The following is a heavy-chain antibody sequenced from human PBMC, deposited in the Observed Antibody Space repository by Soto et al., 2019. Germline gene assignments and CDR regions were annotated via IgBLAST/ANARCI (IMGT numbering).Heavy chain of an antibody. CDR2: INWNSGSI. Sequence: PGGSLRLSCAASGFTFDDYAMHWVRQAPGKGLEWVSGINWNSGSIGYADSVKGRFTISRDNAKTSLYLQMNSLRAEDTDLYYCAKDRGSGSYAANYYYYGMDVWGQGTTVTVSS. V-gene: IGHV3-9*01. CDR1: GFTFDDYA. D-gene: IGHD3-10*01. CDR3: AKDRGSGSYAANYYYYGMDV. J-gene: IGHJ6*02.